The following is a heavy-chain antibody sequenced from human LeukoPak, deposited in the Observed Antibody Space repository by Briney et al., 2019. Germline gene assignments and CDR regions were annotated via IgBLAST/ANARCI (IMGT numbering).Heavy chain of an antibody. CDR1: GGSISSSNW. CDR3: ARARVVSRYYYGMDV. V-gene: IGHV4-4*02. D-gene: IGHD5/OR15-5a*01. J-gene: IGHJ6*02. Sequence: PSEILSLTCAVSGGSISSSNWWSWVRQPPGKGLEWIGEIYHSGSTNYNPSLKSRVTISVDKSKNQFSLKLSSVTAADTAVYYCARARVVSRYYYGMDVWGQGTTVTVSS. CDR2: IYHSGST.